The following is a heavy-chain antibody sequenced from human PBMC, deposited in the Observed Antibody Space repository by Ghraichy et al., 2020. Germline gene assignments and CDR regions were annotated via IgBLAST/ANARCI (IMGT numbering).Heavy chain of an antibody. CDR1: GLSFRNYG. V-gene: IGHV3-30*03. D-gene: IGHD2-2*01. J-gene: IGHJ4*02. CDR2: ISNDGSDI. CDR3: VTDSPANSESIY. Sequence: GGSLRLSCEASGLSFRNYGMHWFRQAPGKGLEWVAVISNDGSDIQYGDSVRGRFTISRDNSRSTLYLQMNSLRIEDTAVYYCVTDSPANSESIYWGQGALVTVSS.